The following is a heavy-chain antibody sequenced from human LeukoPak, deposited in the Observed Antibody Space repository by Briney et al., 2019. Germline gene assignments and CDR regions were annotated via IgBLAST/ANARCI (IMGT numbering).Heavy chain of an antibody. D-gene: IGHD4-17*01. Sequence: GGSLRLSCAASRFTFSSYAMSWVRQAPGKGLEWVSAISGSGGSTYYADSVKGRFTISRDNSKNTLYLQMNSLRAEDTAVYYCAKDIGYGDYGGFDYWGQGTLVTVSS. CDR1: RFTFSSYA. CDR3: AKDIGYGDYGGFDY. V-gene: IGHV3-23*01. CDR2: ISGSGGST. J-gene: IGHJ4*02.